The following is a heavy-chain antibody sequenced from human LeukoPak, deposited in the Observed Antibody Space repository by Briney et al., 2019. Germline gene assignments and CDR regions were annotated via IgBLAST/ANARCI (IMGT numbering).Heavy chain of an antibody. CDR2: IYPGDSDT. Sequence: GASLKISFKGSGSRFTSYWIGWVRQMPGKGLEWMGIIYPGDSDTRYSPSFQGQVTISADKSVSTAYLQWSSLKASDSAMYYCAGSSVYCSGGSCYWGYWGQGTLVTVSS. CDR1: GSRFTSYW. CDR3: AGSSVYCSGGSCYWGY. J-gene: IGHJ4*02. D-gene: IGHD2-15*01. V-gene: IGHV5-51*01.